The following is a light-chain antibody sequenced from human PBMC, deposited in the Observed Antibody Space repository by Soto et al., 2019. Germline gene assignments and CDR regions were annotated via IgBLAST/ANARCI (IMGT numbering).Light chain of an antibody. J-gene: IGKJ4*01. CDR3: HQANSFPLT. Sequence: DIQVAQPPSSVSSWVGERVTITFRASQGISSWLAWYQQKPGKAPKLLIYAASSLQSGVPSRFSGSGSGTDFTLTISSLQPEDFATYYCHQANSFPLTFCGGTKVDIK. V-gene: IGKV1-12*01. CDR1: QGISSW. CDR2: AAS.